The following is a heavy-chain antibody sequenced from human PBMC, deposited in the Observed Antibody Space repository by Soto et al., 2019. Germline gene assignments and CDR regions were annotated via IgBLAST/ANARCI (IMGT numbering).Heavy chain of an antibody. J-gene: IGHJ4*02. CDR2: INPYNGNT. D-gene: IGHD4-17*01. Sequence: ASVKGSCKDSCYSFNAYGITWVRQAPGQGLEWMGWINPYNGNTKFAQKLQDRVTMTTATSTSTAYMELASLRSDDTAVYYCARGCIAVTTHLCYWGQGTLVPVSS. CDR3: ARGCIAVTTHLCY. CDR1: CYSFNAYG. V-gene: IGHV1-18*01.